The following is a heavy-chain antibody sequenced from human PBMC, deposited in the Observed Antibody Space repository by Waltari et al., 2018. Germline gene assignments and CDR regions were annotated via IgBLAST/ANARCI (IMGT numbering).Heavy chain of an antibody. V-gene: IGHV4-34*01. CDR3: ARGIAVADWFDP. D-gene: IGHD6-19*01. J-gene: IGHJ5*02. CDR1: GGSFSGYY. CDR2: INHSGRT. Sequence: QVQLQQWGAGLLKPSDTLSLTCAVYGGSFSGYYWSSIRQPPGKGLEWIGEINHSGRTNYNPSLKSRVTISVDTSKNQFSLKLSSVTAADTAVYYCARGIAVADWFDPWGQGTLVTVSS.